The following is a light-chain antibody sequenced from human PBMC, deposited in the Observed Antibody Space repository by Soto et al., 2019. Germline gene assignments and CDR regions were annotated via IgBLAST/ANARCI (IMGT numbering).Light chain of an antibody. CDR2: TAS. J-gene: IGKJ4*01. CDR3: QQYDSSLGLT. V-gene: IGKV1-5*03. Sequence: DIQMTQSPSTLSASVGDRVTITCRASQSISDWLAWYQQKPGKAPTLLIYTASNLNSGVPSRFSGSRSGTEFTLTISSLQPDDFATYYCQQYDSSLGLTFGGGTKVEIK. CDR1: QSISDW.